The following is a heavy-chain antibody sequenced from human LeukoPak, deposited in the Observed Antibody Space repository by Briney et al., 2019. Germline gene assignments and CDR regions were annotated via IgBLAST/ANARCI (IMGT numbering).Heavy chain of an antibody. D-gene: IGHD2-15*01. CDR1: GGSFSGYY. V-gene: IGHV4-34*01. CDR2: INHSGST. CDR3: ARGPYCSGGSCYARTFDY. J-gene: IGHJ4*02. Sequence: PSETLSLTCAVYGGSFSGYYWSWIRQPPGKGLEWIGEINHSGSTNYNPSLKSRVTISVDTSKNQFSLKLSSVTAADTAAYYCARGPYCSGGSCYARTFDYWGQGTLVTVSS.